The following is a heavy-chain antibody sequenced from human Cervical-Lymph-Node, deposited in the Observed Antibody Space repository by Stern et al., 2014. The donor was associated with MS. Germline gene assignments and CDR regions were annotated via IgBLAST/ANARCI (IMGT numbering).Heavy chain of an antibody. CDR2: IIPILDTT. J-gene: IGHJ4*02. D-gene: IGHD2-15*01. CDR3: AREKSDCSGGSCFSSLDY. Sequence: QMQLVHSGAEVKKPWSSVKVSCKSSGGTFSTHAISWVRQAPGQGLERLGRIIPILDTTDYAQRFQGRLTIDADESTDTAYMELRSLTPDDTAVYYCAREKSDCSGGSCFSSLDYWGQGTLVTVSS. CDR1: GGTFSTHA. V-gene: IGHV1-69*11.